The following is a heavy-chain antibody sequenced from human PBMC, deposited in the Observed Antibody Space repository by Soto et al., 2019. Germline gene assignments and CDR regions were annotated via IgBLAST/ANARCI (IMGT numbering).Heavy chain of an antibody. J-gene: IGHJ4*02. Sequence: EVQLVESGGGLVKPGESLRLSCAVSGLDFSIRWMHWVRQAPGKGLEWVGRIKSKRDDETAVYAAPVKDRFTISRDESKSTVYLQMNSLTTEDTGLYYCTIENGPFHPLDYWGQGILVTVSS. CDR2: IKSKRDDETA. D-gene: IGHD2-8*01. V-gene: IGHV3-15*07. CDR1: GLDFSIRW. CDR3: TIENGPFHPLDY.